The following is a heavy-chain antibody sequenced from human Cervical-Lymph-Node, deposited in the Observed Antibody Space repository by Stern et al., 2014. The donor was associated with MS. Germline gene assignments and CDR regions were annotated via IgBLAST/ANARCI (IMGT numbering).Heavy chain of an antibody. D-gene: IGHD6-25*01. CDR3: ARPAAARYFDY. CDR2: ISYDGSRH. CDR1: GFTFGRHS. V-gene: IGHV3-30*04. J-gene: IGHJ4*02. Sequence: VQLVESGGGVVQPGRSLRLSCATSGFTFGRHSMHWVRQAPGKGLEWVAIISYDGSRHHYADSVKGRFTISRSNSNNTLYLQMNSLRVEDTAMYYCARPAAARYFDYWGQGSQVTVSS.